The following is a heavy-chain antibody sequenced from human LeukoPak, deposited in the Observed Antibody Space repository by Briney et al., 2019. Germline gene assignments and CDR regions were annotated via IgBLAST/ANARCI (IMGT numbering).Heavy chain of an antibody. V-gene: IGHV4-59*08. CDR1: GGSISSYY. J-gene: IGHJ6*02. CDR3: ARLWYYGMDV. CDR2: IYYSGST. Sequence: SETLSLTCTVSGGSISSYYWSWIRQPPGKGLEWIGYIYYSGSTNYNPSLKSRVTISVDTSKNQFSLKLSSVTAADTAVYYCARLWYYGMDVWGQGTTVTVSS.